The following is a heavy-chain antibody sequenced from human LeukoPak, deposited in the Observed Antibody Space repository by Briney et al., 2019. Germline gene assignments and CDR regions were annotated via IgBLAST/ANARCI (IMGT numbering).Heavy chain of an antibody. CDR3: ARGGGPHMMGMIPDY. D-gene: IGHD3-3*01. Sequence: SETLSLTCTVSGGSISSYYWGWIRQPPGKGLEWIGYIYYSGSTNYNPSLKSRVTISVDTSKNQFSLKLSSVTAADTAVYYCARGGGPHMMGMIPDYWGQGTLVTVSS. V-gene: IGHV4-59*01. J-gene: IGHJ4*02. CDR1: GGSISSYY. CDR2: IYYSGST.